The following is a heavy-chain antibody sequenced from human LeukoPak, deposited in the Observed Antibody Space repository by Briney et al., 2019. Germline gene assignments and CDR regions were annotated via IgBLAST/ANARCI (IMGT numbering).Heavy chain of an antibody. J-gene: IGHJ4*02. Sequence: KPSETLSLTCTVSGGSISSTSSYWGWIRQPPGKGLEWIGSIYYSGTTYYNPSLKSRGTISVDTSKNQFSLKLSSVTAADTAVYYCASRLRWPSYFDYWGQGTPVTVSS. CDR1: GGSISSTSSY. CDR2: IYYSGTT. D-gene: IGHD4-23*01. V-gene: IGHV4-39*01. CDR3: ASRLRWPSYFDY.